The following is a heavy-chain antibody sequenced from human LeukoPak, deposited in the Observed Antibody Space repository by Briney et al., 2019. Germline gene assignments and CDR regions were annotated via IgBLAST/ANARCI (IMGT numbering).Heavy chain of an antibody. CDR3: ARVHLTLDSSSWGRRGNWYFDL. CDR2: TYYRSKWYN. V-gene: IGHV6-1*01. J-gene: IGHJ2*01. D-gene: IGHD6-13*01. Sequence: SQTLSLTCAISGDSVSSNNAAWNWIRQSPSRGLEWLGRTYYRSKWYNDYAVSVKSRITINPDTSKNQFSLQLNSVTPEDTAVYYCARVHLTLDSSSWGRRGNWYFDLWGRGTLVTVSS. CDR1: GDSVSSNNAA.